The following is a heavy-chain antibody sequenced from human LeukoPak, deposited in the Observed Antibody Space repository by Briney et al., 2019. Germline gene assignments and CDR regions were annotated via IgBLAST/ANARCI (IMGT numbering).Heavy chain of an antibody. CDR1: GFTVSSNY. V-gene: IGHV3-66*01. D-gene: IGHD3-22*01. J-gene: IGHJ4*02. CDR2: IYSGGST. Sequence: GGSLRLSCAASGFTVSSNYMSWVRQAPGKVLEWVSVIYSGGSTYYADSVKGRFTISRDNSKNTLYLQMNSLRAEDTAVYYCARDVYDSSGYYANYWGQGTLVTVSS. CDR3: ARDVYDSSGYYANY.